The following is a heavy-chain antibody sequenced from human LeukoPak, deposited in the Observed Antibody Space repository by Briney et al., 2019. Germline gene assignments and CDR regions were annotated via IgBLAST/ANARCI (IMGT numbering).Heavy chain of an antibody. D-gene: IGHD3-22*01. J-gene: IGHJ4*02. CDR1: GFTFSSYG. V-gene: IGHV3-30*02. Sequence: PGGSLRLSCAASGFTFSSYGIHWVRQAPGKGLECVAFIRYDGSNKYYADSVRGRFTISRDNSKNTLYLQMDSLRAEDTAIYYCAKDSSVYHCDSRNFDYWGQGTLVTVSS. CDR2: IRYDGSNK. CDR3: AKDSSVYHCDSRNFDY.